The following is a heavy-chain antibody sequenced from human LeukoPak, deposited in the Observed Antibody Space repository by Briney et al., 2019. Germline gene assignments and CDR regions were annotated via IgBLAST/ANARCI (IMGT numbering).Heavy chain of an antibody. V-gene: IGHV4-39*01. Sequence: SETLSLTCTVSGGSISSSSYYWGCIRQPPGKGLEWIGSIYYSGSTYYNPSLKSRVTISVDTSKNQFSLKLSSVTAADTAVYYCAGRYCSSTSCPDYWGQGTLVTVSS. CDR1: GGSISSSSYY. CDR2: IYYSGST. CDR3: AGRYCSSTSCPDY. D-gene: IGHD2-2*01. J-gene: IGHJ4*02.